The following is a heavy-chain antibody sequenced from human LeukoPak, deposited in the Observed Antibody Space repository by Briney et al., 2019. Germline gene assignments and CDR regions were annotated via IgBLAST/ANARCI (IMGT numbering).Heavy chain of an antibody. V-gene: IGHV4-39*07. J-gene: IGHJ3*02. Sequence: SETLSLTCNVSGDSLTSGDYYWSWIRQPPGKGLEWIGEIYHSGSTNYNPSLKSRVTISVDKSKNQFSLKLSSVTAADTAVYYCARDHSYGFDAFDIWGQGTMVTVSS. D-gene: IGHD5-18*01. CDR2: IYHSGST. CDR3: ARDHSYGFDAFDI. CDR1: GDSLTSGDYY.